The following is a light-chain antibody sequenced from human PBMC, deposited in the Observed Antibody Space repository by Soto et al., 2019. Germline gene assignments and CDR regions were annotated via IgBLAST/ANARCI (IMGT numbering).Light chain of an antibody. Sequence: EIVLTQSPGTLSLSPGERATLSCRASQSVSSSYLAWYQQKPGQAPRLLIYGASSRAAGLPDRFSGSGSGTDFTLTISRLEPEDFAVYYCQHYGCLVLTFGGGTKVEIK. V-gene: IGKV3-20*01. J-gene: IGKJ4*01. CDR1: QSVSSSY. CDR3: QHYGCLVLT. CDR2: GAS.